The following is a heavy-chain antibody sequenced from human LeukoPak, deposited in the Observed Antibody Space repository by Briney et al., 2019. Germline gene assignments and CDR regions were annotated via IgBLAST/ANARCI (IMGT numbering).Heavy chain of an antibody. J-gene: IGHJ5*02. D-gene: IGHD4-17*01. Sequence: PQTLSLTCAVSGGSISSGGYSWSWIRQPPGKGLDWIGYIYHSGSTYYNPSLKSRVTISVDRSKNQFSLKLSSVTAADTAVYYCARCMTTAGWFDPWGQGTLVTVSS. CDR2: IYHSGST. CDR1: GGSISSGGYS. CDR3: ARCMTTAGWFDP. V-gene: IGHV4-30-2*01.